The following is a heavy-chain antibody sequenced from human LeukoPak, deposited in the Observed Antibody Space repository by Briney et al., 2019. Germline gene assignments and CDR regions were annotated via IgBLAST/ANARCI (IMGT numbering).Heavy chain of an antibody. CDR2: INPNSGGT. J-gene: IGHJ4*02. V-gene: IGHV1-2*02. D-gene: IGHD2-2*01. CDR1: GYTFTCYY. CDR3: ARGDCRSTSCYAY. Sequence: ASVKVSCKASGYTFTCYYMHWVRQAPGQGLEWMGWINPNSGGTNYGQKFQGRVTMTRDTSISTAYMELSRLRSDDTAVYYCARGDCRSTSCYAYWGQETLVTVSS.